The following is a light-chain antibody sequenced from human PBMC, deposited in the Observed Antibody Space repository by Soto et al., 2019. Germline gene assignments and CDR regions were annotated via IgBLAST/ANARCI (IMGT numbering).Light chain of an antibody. Sequence: DIQMTQSPSSLSASVGERVTITCQASQDISNYLNWYQQKPGKAPKLLIYDASNLETGVPSRFSGSGSGTDFTFTISSLQPEDIATHYCQQYDNLPLFTFGPGTKVDIK. V-gene: IGKV1-33*01. CDR3: QQYDNLPLFT. CDR1: QDISNY. CDR2: DAS. J-gene: IGKJ3*01.